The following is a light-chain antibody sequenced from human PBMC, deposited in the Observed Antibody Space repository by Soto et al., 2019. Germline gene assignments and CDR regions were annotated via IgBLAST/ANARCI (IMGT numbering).Light chain of an antibody. CDR2: WAS. CDR3: QQYYSTPPT. J-gene: IGKJ1*01. CDR1: QSVLYSSNNKNY. Sequence: DIVMTQSPDSLAVSLGERATINCKSSQSVLYSSNNKNYLAWYQQKPGQPPQLLIYWASTRESGVPDRFSGSGSGTDFTLTVSSLQAEDVAVYYCQQYYSTPPTFGQGTKVEI. V-gene: IGKV4-1*01.